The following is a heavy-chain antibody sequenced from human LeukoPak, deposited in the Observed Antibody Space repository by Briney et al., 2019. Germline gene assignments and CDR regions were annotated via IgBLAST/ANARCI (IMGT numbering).Heavy chain of an antibody. V-gene: IGHV4-39*07. CDR3: ARGPLGYDRKRYFDY. CDR1: GGSITNNNLY. Sequence: SETLSLTCTVSGGSITNNNLYWSWIRQPPGKGLEWVGGINDSGSTNYNPSLKSRVTISVDTSKNQFSLKLSSVTAADTAVYYCARGPLGYDRKRYFDYWGQGTLVTVSS. D-gene: IGHD3-22*01. J-gene: IGHJ4*02. CDR2: INDSGST.